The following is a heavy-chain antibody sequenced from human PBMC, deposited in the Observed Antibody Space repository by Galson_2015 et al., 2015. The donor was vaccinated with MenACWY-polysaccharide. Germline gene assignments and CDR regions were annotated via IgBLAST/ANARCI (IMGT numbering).Heavy chain of an antibody. CDR2: INYSGST. CDR1: GGSISSYY. V-gene: IGHV4-59*01. Sequence: ETLSLTCTVSGGSISSYYWNWIRQPPGKGQEWVGYINYSGSTNHNPSLKSRVTMSVDTSKNQFSLNLTSVTDADTAVYYCARAIAVAGQRRDFDLWGRGTLVTVSS. CDR3: ARAIAVAGQRRDFDL. J-gene: IGHJ2*01. D-gene: IGHD6-19*01.